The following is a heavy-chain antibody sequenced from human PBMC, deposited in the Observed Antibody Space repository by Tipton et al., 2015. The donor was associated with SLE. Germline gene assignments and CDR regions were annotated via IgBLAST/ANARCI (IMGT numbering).Heavy chain of an antibody. Sequence: TLSLTCVVYGGSFSDYSWSWIRQSPGKGLEWIGEINHSGSTNYNPSLKSRVTISVDTSKIQFSLKLSSVTAADTAVYYCARGRLLEWLSTYYYYYGMDVWGHETTVTVSS. V-gene: IGHV4-34*01. CDR3: ARGRLLEWLSTYYYYYGMDV. D-gene: IGHD3-3*01. CDR1: GGSFSDYS. CDR2: INHSGST. J-gene: IGHJ6*02.